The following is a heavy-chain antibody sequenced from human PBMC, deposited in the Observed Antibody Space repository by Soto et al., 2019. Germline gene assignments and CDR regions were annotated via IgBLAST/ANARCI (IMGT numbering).Heavy chain of an antibody. CDR1: GYTFSSYG. J-gene: IGHJ4*02. CDR3: ARVRLRAVVVAGTVDN. D-gene: IGHD2-15*01. V-gene: IGHV1-18*04. CDR2: ISGYNGNT. Sequence: QVQLEQSGAEVKKPGASVKVSCKASGYTFSSYGIGWVRQAPGQGLEWLGWISGYNGNTNYAQKIQDRLTVTTDTSTSTAYMELRSLRSDDTAVYYCARVRLRAVVVAGTVDNWGQGTLVTVSS.